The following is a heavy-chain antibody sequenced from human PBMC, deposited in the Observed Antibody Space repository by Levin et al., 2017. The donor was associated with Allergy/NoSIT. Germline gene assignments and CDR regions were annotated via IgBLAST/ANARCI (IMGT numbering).Heavy chain of an antibody. V-gene: IGHV3-48*02. Sequence: LSLTCAASGFPFSSYNMNWVRQAPGKGLEWVSYISSSSGTIYYADSVKGRFTISRDNAKNSLYLQMNSLRDEDTAVYYCAKGTYYFVYWGQGTLVTVSS. D-gene: IGHD3-10*01. CDR2: ISSSSGTI. CDR3: AKGTYYFVY. J-gene: IGHJ4*02. CDR1: GFPFSSYN.